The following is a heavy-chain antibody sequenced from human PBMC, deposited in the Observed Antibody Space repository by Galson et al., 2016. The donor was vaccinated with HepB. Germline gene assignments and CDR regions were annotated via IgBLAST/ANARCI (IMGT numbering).Heavy chain of an antibody. J-gene: IGHJ4*02. CDR3: VRWDRALR. D-gene: IGHD1-26*01. V-gene: IGHV3-64D*06. CDR1: GFTFTSYA. CDR2: ISSNGGST. Sequence: SLRLSCAASGFTFTSYAMHWVRQAPGKAPEYVSTISSNGGSTYYADSVKGRFTISRDNSKNTLYLRMSSLRAEDTAVYFCVRWDRALRWGQGTLVTVSS.